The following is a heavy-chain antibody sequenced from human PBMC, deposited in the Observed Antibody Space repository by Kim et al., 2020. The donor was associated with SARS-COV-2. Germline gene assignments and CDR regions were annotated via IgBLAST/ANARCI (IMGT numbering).Heavy chain of an antibody. Sequence: GGSLRLSCAASGFTFSSYAMSWVRQAPGKGLEWVSAISGSGGSTYYADSVKGRFTISRDNSKNTLYLQMNSLRAEDTAVYYCANGVDYRRSLSKGWAWFYFDYWGQGTMVTVSS. D-gene: IGHD4-4*01. J-gene: IGHJ4*02. CDR1: GFTFSSYA. CDR2: ISGSGGST. V-gene: IGHV3-23*01. CDR3: ANGVDYRRSLSKGWAWFYFDY.